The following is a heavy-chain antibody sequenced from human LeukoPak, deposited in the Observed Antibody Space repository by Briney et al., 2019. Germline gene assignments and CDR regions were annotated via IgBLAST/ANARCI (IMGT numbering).Heavy chain of an antibody. CDR1: GFTFSNYL. D-gene: IGHD3-16*01. V-gene: IGHV3-74*01. J-gene: IGHJ5*02. CDR2: ITGDGTNT. CDR3: AADWGGWTT. Sequence: GGSLRLSCAGSGFTFSNYLIHWVRHAPGKGLVWVSRITGDGTNTLYADSVQGRFTISRDNAKSTVYLQMNSLRAEDTAVYYCAADWGGWTTWGQGTLVTVSS.